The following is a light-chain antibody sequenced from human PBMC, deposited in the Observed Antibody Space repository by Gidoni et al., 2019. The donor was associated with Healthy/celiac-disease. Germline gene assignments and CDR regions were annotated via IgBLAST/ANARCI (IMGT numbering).Light chain of an antibody. Sequence: DIQLTQSPSSLSASVGDRVTITCRASQSISSYFNWYQQKPGKAPKLLIDAASSLQSGVPSRFSGSGSGTYFTLTISSLQPEDFATYYCQQSYSTPTFXPXTKVDIK. CDR3: QQSYSTPT. CDR2: AAS. V-gene: IGKV1-39*01. J-gene: IGKJ3*01. CDR1: QSISSY.